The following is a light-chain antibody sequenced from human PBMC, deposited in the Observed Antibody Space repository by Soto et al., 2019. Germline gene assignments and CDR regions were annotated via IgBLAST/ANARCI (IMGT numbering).Light chain of an antibody. CDR1: QGITNW. V-gene: IGKV1-12*01. J-gene: IGKJ2*01. Sequence: DIQMTQSPSSVSASVGDRVTITCRASQGITNWLAWYQQKPGKAPKLLIYAASGLPSGVPSRFSGSGSGTDFTLTISSLQAEDVAVYYCQQYYTTLPYTFGQGTKLEIK. CDR3: QQYYTTLPYT. CDR2: AAS.